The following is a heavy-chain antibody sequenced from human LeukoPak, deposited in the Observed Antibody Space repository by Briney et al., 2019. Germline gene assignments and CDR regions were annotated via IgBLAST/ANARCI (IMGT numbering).Heavy chain of an antibody. CDR1: GFTFSSYG. Sequence: PGGSLRLSCAASGFTFSSYGMHWVRQAPGKGLEWVAFIRYDGSNKYYADSVKGRFTISRDNSKNTLYLQMNSLRAEDTAVYYCAKDTSPFAPVTIGDYWGQGTLVTVSS. CDR3: AKDTSPFAPVTIGDY. CDR2: IRYDGSNK. D-gene: IGHD3-16*01. J-gene: IGHJ4*02. V-gene: IGHV3-30*02.